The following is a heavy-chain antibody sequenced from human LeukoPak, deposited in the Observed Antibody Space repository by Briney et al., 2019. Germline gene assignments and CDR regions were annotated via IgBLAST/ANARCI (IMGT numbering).Heavy chain of an antibody. Sequence: GGSLRLSCAASGFTFSSYAMHWVRQAPGKGLEWVAVISYDGSNKYYADSVKGRFTISRDNSKNTLYLQMNSLRAEDTAVYYCARENPITMVRGALGYYGMDVWGQGTTVTVSS. CDR2: ISYDGSNK. J-gene: IGHJ6*02. D-gene: IGHD3-10*01. CDR3: ARENPITMVRGALGYYGMDV. CDR1: GFTFSSYA. V-gene: IGHV3-30-3*01.